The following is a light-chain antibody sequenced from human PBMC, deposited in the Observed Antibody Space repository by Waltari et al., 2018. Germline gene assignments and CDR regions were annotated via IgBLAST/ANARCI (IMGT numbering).Light chain of an antibody. Sequence: EMVLTQSPGTLSLSPGERATLSCRASQRVSSIYLAWYQQKPGQAPRLLIYGASSRATGIPDRFSGSGSGTDFTLTISRLEPEDFAVYYCQQYGSSPPPFGGGTKVEIK. J-gene: IGKJ4*01. CDR3: QQYGSSPPP. CDR1: QRVSSIY. CDR2: GAS. V-gene: IGKV3-20*01.